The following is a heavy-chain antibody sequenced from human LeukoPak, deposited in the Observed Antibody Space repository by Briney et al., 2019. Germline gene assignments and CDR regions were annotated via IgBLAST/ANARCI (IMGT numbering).Heavy chain of an antibody. J-gene: IGHJ5*02. D-gene: IGHD3-10*01. V-gene: IGHV1-2*02. CDR3: ARGDYYGSPKVVAA. CDR1: GGTFSSYA. CDR2: INPNSGDT. Sequence: ASVKVSCKASGGTFSSYAISWVRQAPGQGLEWMGWINPNSGDTNYAQKFQDRVTMTRDTSISTAYIELNFLRSDDTAVFYCARGDYYGSPKVVAAWGQGTLVTVSS.